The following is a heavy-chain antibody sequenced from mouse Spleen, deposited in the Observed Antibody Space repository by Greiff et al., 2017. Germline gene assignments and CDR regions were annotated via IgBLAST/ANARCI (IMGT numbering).Heavy chain of an antibody. CDR2: ISYDGSN. D-gene: IGHD4-1*01. Sequence: VQLKESGPGLVKPSQSLSLTCSVTGYSITSGYYWNWIRQFPGNKLEWMGYISYDGSNNYNPSLKNRISITRDTSKNQFFLKLNSVTTEDTATYYCARGELGRRTWFAYWGQGTLVTVSA. CDR3: ARGELGRRTWFAY. CDR1: GYSITSGYY. V-gene: IGHV3-6*01. J-gene: IGHJ3*01.